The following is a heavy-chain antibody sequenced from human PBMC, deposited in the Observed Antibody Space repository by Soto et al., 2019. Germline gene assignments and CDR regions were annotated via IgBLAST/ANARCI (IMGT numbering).Heavy chain of an antibody. V-gene: IGHV3-30-3*01. D-gene: IGHD3-16*01. J-gene: IGHJ4*02. CDR1: GFTFSSYA. Sequence: QVQLVESGGGVVQPGRSLRLSCAASGFTFSSYAMHWVRQAPGKGLEWVAVISYDGSNKYYADCGKGRFTISRDNSKNTLYLQMKSLRAEDTAVYYCARAYEGDYFDYWGQGTLVTVSS. CDR3: ARAYEGDYFDY. CDR2: ISYDGSNK.